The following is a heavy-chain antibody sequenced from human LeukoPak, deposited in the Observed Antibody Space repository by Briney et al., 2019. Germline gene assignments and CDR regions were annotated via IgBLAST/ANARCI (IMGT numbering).Heavy chain of an antibody. J-gene: IGHJ4*02. Sequence: PPETLSLTCTVSGGSISSYYWSWIRQPAGKGLEWIGRIYTSGSTNYNPSLKSRVTMSVDTSKNQFSLKLSSVTAADTAVYYCARVHSNYDRSYFDYWGQGTLVTVSS. V-gene: IGHV4-4*07. CDR2: IYTSGST. CDR1: GGSISSYY. CDR3: ARVHSNYDRSYFDY. D-gene: IGHD4-11*01.